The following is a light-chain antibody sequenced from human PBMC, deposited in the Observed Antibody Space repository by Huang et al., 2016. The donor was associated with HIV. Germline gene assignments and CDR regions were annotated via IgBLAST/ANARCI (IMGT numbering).Light chain of an antibody. V-gene: IGKV1-5*03. CDR2: KAS. Sequence: DIQMTQSPSTLSASVGDRVTITCRASQSISSWLAWYQQKPGKAPKLLIYKASNLESGVPSRFSGSGSGTAFTLTISSLQPDDFATYFCQQYDSYPWTFGQETRVEIK. CDR1: QSISSW. CDR3: QQYDSYPWT. J-gene: IGKJ1*01.